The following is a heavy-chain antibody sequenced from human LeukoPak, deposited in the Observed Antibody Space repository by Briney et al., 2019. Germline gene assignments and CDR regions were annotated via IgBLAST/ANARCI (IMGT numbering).Heavy chain of an antibody. CDR3: ARTRVSGASSPLDY. CDR2: INHRGST. D-gene: IGHD1-26*01. Sequence: SETLSLTCAVYVGSFSGYYWSWIRQPPGKGLEWIGEINHRGSTNYNPSLKSRVTISVDTSKNQFSLTLSSVTAADTAVYYCARTRVSGASSPLDYWGQGTLVTVSS. CDR1: VGSFSGYY. J-gene: IGHJ4*02. V-gene: IGHV4-34*01.